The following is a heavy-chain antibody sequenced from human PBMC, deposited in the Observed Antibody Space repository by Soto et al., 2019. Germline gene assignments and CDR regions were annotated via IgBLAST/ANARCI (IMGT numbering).Heavy chain of an antibody. CDR3: ARYSSGSTMLDY. CDR2: IYYSGST. J-gene: IGHJ4*02. V-gene: IGHV4-61*01. D-gene: IGHD6-19*01. Sequence: PSETLSLTCTVSGGSISSVFYYWSWIRQHPGKGLEWIGYIYYSGSTNYNPSLKSRVTISVDTSKNQFSLKLSSVTAADTAVYYCARYSSGSTMLDYWGQGTLVTVSS. CDR1: GGSISSVFYY.